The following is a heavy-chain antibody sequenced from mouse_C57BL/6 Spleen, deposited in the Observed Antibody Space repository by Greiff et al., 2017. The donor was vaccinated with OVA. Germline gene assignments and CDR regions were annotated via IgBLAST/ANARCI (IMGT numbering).Heavy chain of an antibody. CDR3: ARGYYGSSPYYFDY. D-gene: IGHD1-1*01. J-gene: IGHJ2*01. CDR1: GFTFSDYG. Sequence: EVQGVESGGGLVKPGGSLKLSCAASGFTFSDYGMHWVRQAPEKGLEWVAYISSGSSTIYYADTVKGRFTISRDNAKNPLFLQMTSLRSEDTAMYYCARGYYGSSPYYFDYWGQGTTLTVSS. V-gene: IGHV5-17*01. CDR2: ISSGSSTI.